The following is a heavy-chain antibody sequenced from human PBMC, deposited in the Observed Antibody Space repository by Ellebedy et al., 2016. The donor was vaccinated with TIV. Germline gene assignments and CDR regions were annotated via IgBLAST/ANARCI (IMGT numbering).Heavy chain of an antibody. J-gene: IGHJ6*03. D-gene: IGHD2/OR15-2a*01. CDR3: AREYRETFYYYYMDV. CDR2: INPNSGGT. V-gene: IGHV1-2*02. Sequence: ASVKVSCXASGYTFTGYYMHWVRQAPGQGLEWMGWINPNSGGTNYAQKFQGRVTMTRDTSISTAYMELSRLRSDDTAVYYCAREYRETFYYYYMDVWGKGTTVTVSS. CDR1: GYTFTGYY.